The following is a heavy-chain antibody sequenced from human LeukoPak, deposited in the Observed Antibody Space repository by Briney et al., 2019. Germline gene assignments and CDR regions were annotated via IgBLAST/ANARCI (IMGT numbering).Heavy chain of an antibody. CDR3: ARHSAVLRFLEWLPLFDY. Sequence: PSETLSLTCTVSGGSISSYYWSWIRQPAGKGLEWIGRIYTSGSTYYNPSLKSRVTISVDTSKNQFSLKLSSVTAADTAVYYCARHSAVLRFLEWLPLFDYWGQGTLVTVSS. J-gene: IGHJ4*02. CDR2: IYTSGST. D-gene: IGHD3-3*01. CDR1: GGSISSYY. V-gene: IGHV4-4*07.